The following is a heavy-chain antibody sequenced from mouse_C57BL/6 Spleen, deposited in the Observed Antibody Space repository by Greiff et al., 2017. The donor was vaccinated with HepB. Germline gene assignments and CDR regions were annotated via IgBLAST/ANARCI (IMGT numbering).Heavy chain of an antibody. V-gene: IGHV1-62-2*01. Sequence: VQLVESGAELVKPGASVKLSCKASGYTFTEYTIHWVKQRSGQGLEWIGWFYPGSGSIKYNEKFKDKATLTEDKSYSTVYMELSRLTSEDSAVYFCARHANYYYGSSSYYYAMDYWGQGTSVTVSS. CDR1: GYTFTEYT. D-gene: IGHD1-1*01. CDR2: FYPGSGSI. CDR3: ARHANYYYGSSSYYYAMDY. J-gene: IGHJ4*01.